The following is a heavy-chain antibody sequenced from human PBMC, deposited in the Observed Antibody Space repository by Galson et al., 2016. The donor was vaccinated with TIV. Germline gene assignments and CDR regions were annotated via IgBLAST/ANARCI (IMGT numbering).Heavy chain of an antibody. CDR1: GYKFSDYH. CDR2: VDPEDDET. D-gene: IGHD1-20*01. V-gene: IGHV1-69-2*01. CDR3: ARDLNWNDGGFDP. Sequence: VKVSCKVSGYKFSDYHMHWVQQAPGKGLEWLGRVDPEDDETIYSEKFQGRITITADTSTDTVYLEVGSLRSEDTAIYYCARDLNWNDGGFDPWGQGSLVTVSS. J-gene: IGHJ5*02.